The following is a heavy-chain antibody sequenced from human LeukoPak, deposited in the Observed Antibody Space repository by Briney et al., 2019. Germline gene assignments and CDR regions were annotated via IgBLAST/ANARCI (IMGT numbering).Heavy chain of an antibody. J-gene: IGHJ2*01. CDR1: GFTFSSYS. CDR2: ISSSSSTI. CDR3: ARGYCSSTSCYWYFDL. D-gene: IGHD2-2*01. Sequence: GGSLRLSCAASGFTFSSYSMNWVRQAPGKGLEWVSYISSSSSTIYYADSVKGRFTISRDNAKNSPYLQMNSLRAEDTAVYYCARGYCSSTSCYWYFDLWGRGTLVTVSS. V-gene: IGHV3-48*04.